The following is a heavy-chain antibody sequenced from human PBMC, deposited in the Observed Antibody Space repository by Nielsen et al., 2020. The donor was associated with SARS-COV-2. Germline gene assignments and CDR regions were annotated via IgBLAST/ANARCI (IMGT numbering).Heavy chain of an antibody. J-gene: IGHJ4*02. CDR3: ASPRYCSGGSCSPFGY. CDR1: GFTFSSYS. CDR2: ISSSSSYI. D-gene: IGHD2-15*01. Sequence: ESLKISCAASGFTFSSYSMNWVRQAPGKGLEWVSSISSSSSYIYYADSVKGRFTISRDNAKNSLYLQMNSLRAEDTAVYYCASPRYCSGGSCSPFGYWGQGTLVTVSS. V-gene: IGHV3-21*01.